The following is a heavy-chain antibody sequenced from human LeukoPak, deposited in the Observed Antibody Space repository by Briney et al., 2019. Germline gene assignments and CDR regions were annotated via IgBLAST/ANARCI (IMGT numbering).Heavy chain of an antibody. Sequence: TGGSLRLSCAASGFTFSSYSMDWVRQAPGKGLEWVSVIYSGGSTYYADSVKGRFTISRDNSKNTLYLQMSSLRAEDTAVYYCARGIGYSYIDYWGQGTLVTVSS. CDR3: ARGIGYSYIDY. D-gene: IGHD5-18*01. CDR2: IYSGGST. V-gene: IGHV3-53*01. J-gene: IGHJ4*02. CDR1: GFTFSSYS.